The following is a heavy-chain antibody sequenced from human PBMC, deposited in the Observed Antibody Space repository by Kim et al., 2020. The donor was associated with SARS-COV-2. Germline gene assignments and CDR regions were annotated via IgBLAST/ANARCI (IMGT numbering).Heavy chain of an antibody. CDR1: GFTSSDHY. Sequence: GGSLRLSCAASGFTSSDHYMDWVRQAPGKGLEWVGRTRNKARGYSTEYAASVKGRFTISRDDSKNSLYLQMNSLKVEDTAVYYCLSRIVDIAAVLESWGQGTLVTVSS. J-gene: IGHJ4*02. CDR2: TRNKARGYST. V-gene: IGHV3-72*01. CDR3: LSRIVDIAAVLES. D-gene: IGHD6-13*01.